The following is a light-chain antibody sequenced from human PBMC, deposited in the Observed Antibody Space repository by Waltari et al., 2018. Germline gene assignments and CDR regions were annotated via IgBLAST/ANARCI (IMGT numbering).Light chain of an antibody. CDR3: HQTTLLPS. CDR1: QSIGSS. CDR2: YGS. Sequence: EVVLTQSPDFQSVTPKETVTITCRASQSIGSSLHWSQQKPDQSPKLLVMYGSQSFSGVPSRFRGSGSGTDFTLTINGLEAEDAATYFCHQTTLLPSFGQGTKLEIK. V-gene: IGKV6-21*01. J-gene: IGKJ2*01.